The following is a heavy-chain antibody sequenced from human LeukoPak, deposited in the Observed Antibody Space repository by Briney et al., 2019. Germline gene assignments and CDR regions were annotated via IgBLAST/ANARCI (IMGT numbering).Heavy chain of an antibody. CDR2: ISYDGSNK. Sequence: GGSPRLYCAASGFTFSSYAMHWVRQAPGKGLEWVAVISYDGSNKYYADSVKGRFTISRDNSKNTLYLQMDSLRAEDTAVYYCARDHSRKFDYWGQGTLVTVSS. V-gene: IGHV3-30-3*01. CDR1: GFTFSSYA. D-gene: IGHD1-14*01. J-gene: IGHJ4*02. CDR3: ARDHSRKFDY.